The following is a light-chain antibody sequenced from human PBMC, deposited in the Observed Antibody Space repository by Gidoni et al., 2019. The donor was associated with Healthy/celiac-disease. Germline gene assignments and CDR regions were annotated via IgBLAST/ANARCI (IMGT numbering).Light chain of an antibody. CDR2: DAS. Sequence: EIVLTQPPATLSSAPGQRATPSCRASQRVISYLAWYQQKPGQAPRLLIYDASNRAPGIPDRFSGSGSGTDFTLKISSLEPEDFAVYYCQQGRNWPQTFGQGTKVEIK. CDR3: QQGRNWPQT. V-gene: IGKV3-11*01. J-gene: IGKJ1*01. CDR1: QRVISY.